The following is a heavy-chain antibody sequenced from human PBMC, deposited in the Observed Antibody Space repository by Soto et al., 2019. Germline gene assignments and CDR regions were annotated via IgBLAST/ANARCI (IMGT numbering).Heavy chain of an antibody. J-gene: IGHJ4*02. CDR1: GFTFSSYA. Sequence: PGGALRLSCSASGFTFSSYAMHWVRQAPGKGLEYVSAISSNGGSTYYADSVKGRFTISRDNSKNTLYLQMSSLRAEDTAVYYCVKVPYGDYSRGPFDYWGQGALVTVSS. CDR3: VKVPYGDYSRGPFDY. D-gene: IGHD4-17*01. V-gene: IGHV3-64D*08. CDR2: ISSNGGST.